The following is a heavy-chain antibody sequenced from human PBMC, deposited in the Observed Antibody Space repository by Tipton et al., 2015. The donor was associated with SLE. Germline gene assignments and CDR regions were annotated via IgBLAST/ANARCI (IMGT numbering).Heavy chain of an antibody. CDR2: VYYSGTA. Sequence: TLSLTCTVSGASISSRDHYLGWVRQPPGKGLEWIGSVYYSGTAYYNPSLKSRVTMSIDTSNNHFPLKLTSVGAADTAVYYCARYRGYLQVFDYWGQGTLITVSS. CDR1: GASISSRDHY. V-gene: IGHV4-39*06. D-gene: IGHD1-1*01. J-gene: IGHJ4*02. CDR3: ARYRGYLQVFDY.